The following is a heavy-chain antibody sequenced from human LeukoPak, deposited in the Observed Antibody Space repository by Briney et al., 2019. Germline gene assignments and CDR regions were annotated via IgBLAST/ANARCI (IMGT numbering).Heavy chain of an antibody. Sequence: SETLSLTCTVSGGSISSGDYYWSWIRQPPGKGLEWIGYIYYSGSTYYNPSLKSRVTISVDTSKNQFSLKLSSVTAADTAVYYCARGVWSGPYYYYYMDVWGKGTTVTVSS. CDR3: ARGVWSGPYYYYYMDV. J-gene: IGHJ6*03. V-gene: IGHV4-30-4*08. D-gene: IGHD3-3*01. CDR2: IYYSGST. CDR1: GGSISSGDYY.